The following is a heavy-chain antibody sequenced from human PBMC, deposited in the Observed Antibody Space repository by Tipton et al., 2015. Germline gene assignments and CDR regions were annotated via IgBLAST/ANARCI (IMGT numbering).Heavy chain of an antibody. Sequence: TLSLTCTVSGGSVSTSNYYWGWIRQSPGKGLEWIGYISYSGSTHYNPSLKRRVTISLDTSKNEFSLKLRSVTATDTAVYYCARARGRHGGLFDSWGQGTLVTVSS. CDR3: ARARGRHGGLFDS. CDR1: GGSVSTSNYY. CDR2: ISYSGST. J-gene: IGHJ4*02. V-gene: IGHV4-61*01. D-gene: IGHD4-23*01.